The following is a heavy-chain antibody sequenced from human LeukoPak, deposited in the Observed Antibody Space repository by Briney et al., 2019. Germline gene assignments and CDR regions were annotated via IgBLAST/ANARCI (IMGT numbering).Heavy chain of an antibody. D-gene: IGHD1-26*01. CDR2: IYFSGTTT. CDR1: AGSISGYY. CDR3: ARHWLRGATKPGYMDV. V-gene: IGHV4-59*08. J-gene: IGHJ6*03. Sequence: SETLSLTCTVSAGSISGYYWSWIRQSPGKGLEWIGYIYFSGTTTNSNPSLKSRVTISVDTSKNQFTLKLSSVTAADTAVYYCARHWLRGATKPGYMDVWGKGTTVTVSS.